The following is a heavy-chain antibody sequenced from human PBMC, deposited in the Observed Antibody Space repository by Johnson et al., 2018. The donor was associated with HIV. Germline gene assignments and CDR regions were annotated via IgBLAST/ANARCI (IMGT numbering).Heavy chain of an antibody. CDR3: ARDRRNRQWQRLDAFDI. CDR2: IKQDGSEK. V-gene: IGHV3-7*03. CDR1: GFTFDDYA. Sequence: VQLVESGGGVVQPGRSLRLSCAASGFTFDDYAMTWVRQAPGKGLEWVANIKQDGSEKYYVDSVKGRFTISRDNAKNSLHLQMNSLRAEDTAFYYCARDRRNRQWQRLDAFDIWGQGTMVTVSS. J-gene: IGHJ3*02. D-gene: IGHD6-19*01.